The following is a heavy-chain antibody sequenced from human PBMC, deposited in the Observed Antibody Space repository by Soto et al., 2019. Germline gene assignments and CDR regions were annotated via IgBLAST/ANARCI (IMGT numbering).Heavy chain of an antibody. CDR1: CGSFSGYY. CDR2: INHSGST. CDR3: ARVGIFGVVTYQRRVNWFDP. D-gene: IGHD3-3*01. V-gene: IGHV4-34*01. J-gene: IGHJ5*02. Sequence: SETLSLTCAVYCGSFSGYYWSWIRQPPGKGLEWIGEINHSGSTNYNPSLKSRVTISVDTSKNQFSLKLSSVTAADTAVYYCARVGIFGVVTYQRRVNWFDPWGQGTLVTVSS.